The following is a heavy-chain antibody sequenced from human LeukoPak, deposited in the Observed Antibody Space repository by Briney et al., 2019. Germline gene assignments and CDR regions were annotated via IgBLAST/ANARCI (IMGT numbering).Heavy chain of an antibody. V-gene: IGHV3-23*01. CDR1: GFPLSRSA. CDR3: AKAPFRRNDIVKPSGRPYYFDY. D-gene: IGHD5-12*01. J-gene: IGHJ4*02. Sequence: QAGGSLRLSCAASGFPLSRSAMSWVRQAPGKGLEWVSNISGSGSGGSTYYADSVKGRFTISRDNSKNTLYLLMNSLRAEDTAVYYCAKAPFRRNDIVKPSGRPYYFDYWGQGTLVTVSS. CDR2: ISGSGSGGST.